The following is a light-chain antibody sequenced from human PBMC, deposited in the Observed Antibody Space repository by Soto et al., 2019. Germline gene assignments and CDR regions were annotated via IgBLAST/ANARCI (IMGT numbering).Light chain of an antibody. Sequence: DIQLTQSPSFLSASVGDRVTITCRATQGISTDLAWYQHKPGKAPKLLIYTASTLQSGVPSRFSGSGSGTDFTLTISSLQPEDFATYYCQQVKSYPLTFGGGTKVEIK. J-gene: IGKJ4*01. CDR2: TAS. V-gene: IGKV1-9*01. CDR3: QQVKSYPLT. CDR1: QGISTD.